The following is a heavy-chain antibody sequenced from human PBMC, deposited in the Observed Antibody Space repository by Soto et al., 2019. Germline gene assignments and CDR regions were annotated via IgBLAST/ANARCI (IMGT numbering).Heavy chain of an antibody. CDR1: GYTFTGYY. CDR2: INPNSGGT. Sequence: ASVKVSCKASGYTFTGYYMHWVRQAPGQGLEWMGWINPNSGGTNYAQKFQGRVTMTRDTSISTAYMELSRLRSDDTAAYYFARVAKPYYYYGMDVWDQGTPGTVSS. V-gene: IGHV1-2*02. D-gene: IGHD1-26*01. J-gene: IGHJ6*02. CDR3: ARVAKPYYYYGMDV.